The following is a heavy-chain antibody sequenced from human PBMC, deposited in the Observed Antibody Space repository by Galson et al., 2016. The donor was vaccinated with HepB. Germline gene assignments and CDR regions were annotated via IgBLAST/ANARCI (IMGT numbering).Heavy chain of an antibody. V-gene: IGHV2-5*02. J-gene: IGHJ4*02. CDR1: SVTTKRVD. CDR2: IYWDEDK. CDR3: AHVRDGLELYFDS. Sequence: PALVKPTQTLTLTCSFSSVTTKRVDVGWIRQPPEKALEWLALIYWDEDKRYNPSLKSRLTITRDTSKNQVVLTMTNMDPVDTATYYCAHVRDGLELYFDSWGQGTLVTVSS. D-gene: IGHD1-1*01.